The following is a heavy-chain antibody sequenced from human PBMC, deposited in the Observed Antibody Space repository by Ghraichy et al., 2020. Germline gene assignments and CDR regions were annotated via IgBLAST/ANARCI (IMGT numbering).Heavy chain of an antibody. CDR1: GDSVSSNSAA. CDR3: ARGDGGRDFDY. J-gene: IGHJ4*02. D-gene: IGHD2-15*01. Sequence: SQTLSLTCAISGDSVSSNSAAWNWIRQSPLRGLEWLGRTYYRSKWHNDYAVSMKSRVIMNTDTSKNQFSLQLNSVTPEDTAVYYFARGDGGRDFDYWGQGTLVTVSS. V-gene: IGHV6-1*01. CDR2: TYYRSKWHN.